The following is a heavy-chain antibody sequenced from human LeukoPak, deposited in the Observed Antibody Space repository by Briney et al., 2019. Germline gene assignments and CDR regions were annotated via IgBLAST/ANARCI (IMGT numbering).Heavy chain of an antibody. CDR3: ARAEMPPAAPYNWFDP. Sequence: ASVKVSCKASGYTFTGYYMHWVRQAPGQGLEWMGRINPNSGGTNYAQKFRGRVTMTRDTSISTAYMELSRLRSDDTAVYYCARAEMPPAAPYNWFDPWGQGTLVTVSS. CDR1: GYTFTGYY. V-gene: IGHV1-2*06. CDR2: INPNSGGT. J-gene: IGHJ5*02. D-gene: IGHD2-2*01.